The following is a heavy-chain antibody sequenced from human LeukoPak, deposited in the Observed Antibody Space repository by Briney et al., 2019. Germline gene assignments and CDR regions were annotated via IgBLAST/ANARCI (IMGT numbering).Heavy chain of an antibody. D-gene: IGHD2/OR15-2a*01. CDR3: AKGNNSLPFNFDY. Sequence: PAGGSLRLSCAASGFTFRDFSMHWVRQAPGKGLEWVSLISGDGAVTHYADSMKGRFTISRDNNKNSLYLQMNSLSAEDTAFYYCAKGNNSLPFNFDYGGKESGDTVSS. V-gene: IGHV3-43*01. CDR2: ISGDGAVT. CDR1: GFTFRDFS. J-gene: IGHJ4*02.